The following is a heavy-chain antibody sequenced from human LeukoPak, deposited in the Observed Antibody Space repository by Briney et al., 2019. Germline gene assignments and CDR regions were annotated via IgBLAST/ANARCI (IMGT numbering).Heavy chain of an antibody. CDR2: INHSGST. D-gene: IGHD2-2*01. CDR1: GGSFSGYY. CDR3: ASSIVVVPAADYYFDY. J-gene: IGHJ4*02. V-gene: IGHV4-34*01. Sequence: SETLSLTCAVYGGSFSGYYWSWIRQPPGKGPEWIGEINHSGSTNYNPSLKSRVTISVDTSKNQFSLKLSSVTAADTAVYYCASSIVVVPAADYYFDYWGQGTLVTVSS.